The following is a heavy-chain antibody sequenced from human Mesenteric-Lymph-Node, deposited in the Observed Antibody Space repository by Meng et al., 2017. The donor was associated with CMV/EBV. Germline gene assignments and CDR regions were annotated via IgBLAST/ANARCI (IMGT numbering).Heavy chain of an antibody. J-gene: IGHJ4*02. D-gene: IGHD3-16*01. Sequence: GSVSSPGYYWSWIRQATGKGLEWIAYIYYSGTTNYNPSLKSRATLSVDTSKNQFSLNLRSVTAADTAVYYCAREGGLGSAPNLFDSWGQGTLVTVSS. CDR3: AREGGLGSAPNLFDS. V-gene: IGHV4-61*08. CDR2: IYYSGTT. CDR1: GSVSSPGYY.